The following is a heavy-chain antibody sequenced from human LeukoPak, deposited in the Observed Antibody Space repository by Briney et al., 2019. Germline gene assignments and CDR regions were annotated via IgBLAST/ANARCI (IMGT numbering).Heavy chain of an antibody. J-gene: IGHJ4*02. CDR2: INQDESET. V-gene: IGHV3-7*03. CDR3: ARVRSPPEDNSNYRPVDQ. Sequence: PGGSLRLSCIVSGFSFSNYWMTWVRQAPGEGLEWMANINQDESETNYVDSVKGRFIISRDNAKNSVFLRMNSLRAEDTAMYYCARVRSPPEDNSNYRPVDQWGQGILVTVSS. D-gene: IGHD1-1*01. CDR1: GFSFSNYW.